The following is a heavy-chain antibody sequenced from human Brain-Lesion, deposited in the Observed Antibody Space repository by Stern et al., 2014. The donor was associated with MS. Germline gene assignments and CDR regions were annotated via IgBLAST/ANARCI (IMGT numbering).Heavy chain of an antibody. Sequence: EVQLVESGGGLVQPGGSLRLACAASGFSFSNYAMTWVRQAPGKGLEWVSGISASGGSTYHADYVKGRFTIFRDNSKNTVYLRMNGLRGEDTAVYYCASRTRYYRMDVWGQGTTVTVSS. CDR3: ASRTRYYRMDV. CDR2: ISASGGST. V-gene: IGHV3-23*04. J-gene: IGHJ6*02. CDR1: GFSFSNYA. D-gene: IGHD1-14*01.